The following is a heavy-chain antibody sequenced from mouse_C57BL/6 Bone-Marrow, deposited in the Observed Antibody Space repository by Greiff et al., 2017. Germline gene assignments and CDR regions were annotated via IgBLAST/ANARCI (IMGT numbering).Heavy chain of an antibody. CDR3: ARAGLLWFFAY. J-gene: IGHJ3*01. Sequence: QVQLQQPGAELVMPGASVKLSCKASGYTFTSYWMPWVKQRPGQGLEWIGEIDPSDSYTNYNQKFKGKTTLTVDKSSSTAYMQLSSLTSEDSAVYYSARAGLLWFFAYWGQETLVTVPA. CDR1: GYTFTSYW. CDR2: IDPSDSYT. D-gene: IGHD2-9*01. V-gene: IGHV1-69*01.